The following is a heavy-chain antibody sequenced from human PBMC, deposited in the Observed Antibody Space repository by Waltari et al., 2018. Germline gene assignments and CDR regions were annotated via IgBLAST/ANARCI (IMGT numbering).Heavy chain of an antibody. Sequence: ASGGTFSSYAISWVRQAPGQGLEWMGGIIPIFGTANYAQKFQGRVTITADESTSTAYMELSSLRSEDTAVYYCARATIPLYGMDVWGQGTTVTVSS. J-gene: IGHJ6*02. CDR3: ARATIPLYGMDV. CDR1: GGTFSSYA. CDR2: IIPIFGTA. V-gene: IGHV1-69*01. D-gene: IGHD3-9*01.